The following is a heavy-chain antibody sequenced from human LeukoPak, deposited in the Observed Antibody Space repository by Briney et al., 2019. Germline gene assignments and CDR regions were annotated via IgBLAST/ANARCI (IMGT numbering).Heavy chain of an antibody. J-gene: IGHJ5*02. CDR3: ARLGLPRSWFDP. D-gene: IGHD5-18*01. V-gene: IGHV4-59*08. CDR2: IYYSGST. Sequence: SETLSLTCTVSGGSISSYYWSWIRQPPGKGLEWIGYIYYSGSTNYNPSLKSRVTISVDTSKNQFSLKLSSVTAADTAVYYCARLGLPRSWFDPWGQGTLVTVSS. CDR1: GGSISSYY.